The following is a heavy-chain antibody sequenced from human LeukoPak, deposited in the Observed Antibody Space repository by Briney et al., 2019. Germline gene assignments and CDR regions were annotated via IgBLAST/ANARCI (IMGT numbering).Heavy chain of an antibody. CDR1: GFTFSSYA. CDR2: ISGSGGST. V-gene: IGHV3-23*01. J-gene: IGHJ4*02. CDR3: AEGRFGTFVS. Sequence: GGSLRLSCAASGFTFSSYAMSWVRQAPGKGLEWVSAISGSGGSTYYADSVKGRFTIFRDNSTNMLYLQMNSLRGEDTAVYYCAEGRFGTFVSWGQGSLVTVSS. D-gene: IGHD6-13*01.